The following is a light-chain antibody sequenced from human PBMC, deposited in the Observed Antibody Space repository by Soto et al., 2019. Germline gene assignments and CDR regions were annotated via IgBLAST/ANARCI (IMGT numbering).Light chain of an antibody. CDR1: SSNIGSSY. V-gene: IGLV1-47*01. CDR2: RNN. Sequence: QSVLTQPPSASGTPGQRVTISCSGSSSNIGSSYVYWYQQLPGTVPQLLIYRNNERPSGVPDRFSGSKSGTSASLAISGLRSEDEDDYYCAAWDDSLSGVVFGGGTKVTVL. J-gene: IGLJ2*01. CDR3: AAWDDSLSGVV.